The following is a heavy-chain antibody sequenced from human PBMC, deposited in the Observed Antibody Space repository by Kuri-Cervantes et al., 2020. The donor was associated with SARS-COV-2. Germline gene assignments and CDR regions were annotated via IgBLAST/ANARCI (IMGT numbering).Heavy chain of an antibody. V-gene: IGHV4-34*01. CDR1: GGSFSGYY. CDR3: ARDSYCINGVCLLGY. J-gene: IGHJ4*02. D-gene: IGHD2-8*01. CDR2: INHSGST. Sequence: GSLRLSCAVYGGSFSGYYWSWIRQPPGKGLEWIGEINHSGSTNYNPSLKSRVTISVDRSKNQFSLKLSSVTAADTALYYCARDSYCINGVCLLGYWGQGTLVTVSS.